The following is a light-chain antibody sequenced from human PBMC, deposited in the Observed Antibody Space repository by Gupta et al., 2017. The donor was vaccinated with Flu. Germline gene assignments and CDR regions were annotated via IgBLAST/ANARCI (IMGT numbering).Light chain of an antibody. V-gene: IGLV2-11*01. CDR1: SSDVGGYNY. J-gene: IGLJ3*02. CDR3: CSYAGSYTWL. CDR2: DVT. Sequence: QSALTQPRSVSGSPGQSVTISCTGTSSDVGGYNYVSWYQQHPDKASKLIIYDVTKRPSGVPDRFSGSKSGNTASLTFSGLQAEDEAEYYCCSYAGSYTWLFGGGTKLAVL.